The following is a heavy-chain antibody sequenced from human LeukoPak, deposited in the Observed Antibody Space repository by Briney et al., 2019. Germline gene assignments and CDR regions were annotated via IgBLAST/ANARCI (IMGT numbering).Heavy chain of an antibody. CDR3: ARLRVRGYGYGPWEGPTWLDY. CDR2: IYYSGST. Sequence: SETLSLTCTVSGDSISSSSSYWGWIRQPPGEGLEWIGSIYYSGSTYYNPSLKSRVTISVDTSKNQFSLNLSSVTAADTAVYYCARLRVRGYGYGPWEGPTWLDYWGQGTLVAVSS. D-gene: IGHD5-18*01. CDR1: GDSISSSSSY. V-gene: IGHV4-39*07. J-gene: IGHJ4*02.